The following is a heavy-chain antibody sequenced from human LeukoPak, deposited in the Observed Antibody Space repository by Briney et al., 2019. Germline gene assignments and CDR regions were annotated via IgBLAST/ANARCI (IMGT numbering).Heavy chain of an antibody. V-gene: IGHV3-30*03. D-gene: IGHD5-12*01. Sequence: GRSLRLSCAASGFTFSSYGMHWVRQAPGKGLEWVAVISYDVSNKYYADSVKGRFTISRDNSKNTLYLQMNSLRAEDTAVYYCARGRNVVATSGYFDYWGQGTLVTVSS. CDR2: ISYDVSNK. CDR1: GFTFSSYG. J-gene: IGHJ4*02. CDR3: ARGRNVVATSGYFDY.